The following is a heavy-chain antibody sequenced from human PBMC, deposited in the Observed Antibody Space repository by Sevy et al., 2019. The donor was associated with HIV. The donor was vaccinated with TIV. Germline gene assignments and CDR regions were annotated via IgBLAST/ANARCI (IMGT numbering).Heavy chain of an antibody. CDR1: GFTFSSYS. Sequence: GESLKISCAASGFTFSSYSMNWVRQAPGKGLEWVSYISSSSSTIYYADSVKGRFTISRDNAKNSLYLQMSSLRDEDTAVYYCARDHAFDIWGQGTMVTVSS. CDR2: ISSSSSTI. CDR3: ARDHAFDI. J-gene: IGHJ3*02. V-gene: IGHV3-48*02.